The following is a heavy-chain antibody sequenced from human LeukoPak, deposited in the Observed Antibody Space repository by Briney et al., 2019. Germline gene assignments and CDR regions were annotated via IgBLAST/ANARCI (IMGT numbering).Heavy chain of an antibody. CDR3: AGTNGGFYHGSATDAFDI. V-gene: IGHV4-59*08. CDR1: GGSISSYY. D-gene: IGHD3-10*01. J-gene: IGHJ3*02. CDR2: IYYSGST. Sequence: PSETLSLTCTVSGGSISSYYWSWIRQPPWKGLEWIGYIYYSGSTNYNPSLKSRVTISVDTSKNQFSLKLSSVTAADTAVYYCAGTNGGFYHGSATDAFDIWGQGTMVTVSS.